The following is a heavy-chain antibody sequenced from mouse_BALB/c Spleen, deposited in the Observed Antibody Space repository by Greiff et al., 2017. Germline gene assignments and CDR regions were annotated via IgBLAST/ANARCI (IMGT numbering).Heavy chain of an antibody. V-gene: IGHV1-84*02. Sequence: VQLVESGPELVKPGASVKISCKASGYTFTDYYINWVKQKPGQGLEWIGWIYPGSGNTKYNEKFKGKATLTVDTSSSTAYMQLSSLTSEDTAVYFCARETTATLYYYAMDYWGQGTSVTVSS. D-gene: IGHD1-2*01. CDR1: GYTFTDYY. CDR3: ARETTATLYYYAMDY. CDR2: IYPGSGNT. J-gene: IGHJ4*01.